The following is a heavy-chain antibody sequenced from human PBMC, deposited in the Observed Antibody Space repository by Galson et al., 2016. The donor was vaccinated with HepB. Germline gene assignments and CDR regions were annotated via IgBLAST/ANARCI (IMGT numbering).Heavy chain of an antibody. D-gene: IGHD3-22*01. Sequence: SLRLSCAASGFTVSAHCMHWVRQAPGKGLEWVALISHDETDKFYGDSVKGRFTISRDNSKNTLSLQMNSLRVEDTAVYYCTKDPDRRYGMDVWGQGTTVTVSS. CDR3: TKDPDRRYGMDV. V-gene: IGHV3-30*18. CDR2: ISHDETDK. J-gene: IGHJ6*02. CDR1: GFTVSAHC.